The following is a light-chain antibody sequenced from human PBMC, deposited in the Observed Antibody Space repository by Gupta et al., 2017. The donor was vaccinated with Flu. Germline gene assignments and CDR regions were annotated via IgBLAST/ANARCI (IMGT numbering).Light chain of an antibody. CDR1: QTIDSS. CDR3: RQSSNTPPCT. J-gene: IGKJ1*01. V-gene: IGKV1-39*01. Sequence: DRITITCRASQTIDSSLNSYQQKPGRAPTLLLYAAASMQTRVPSRFSSSSCGTEFTLTISSLQPEDFATSYYRQSSNTPPCTFGQGTRVEI. CDR2: AAA.